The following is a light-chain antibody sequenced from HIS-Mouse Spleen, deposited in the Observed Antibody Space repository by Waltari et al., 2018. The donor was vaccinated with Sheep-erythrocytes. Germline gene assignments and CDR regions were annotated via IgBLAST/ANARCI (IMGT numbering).Light chain of an antibody. J-gene: IGKJ4*01. V-gene: IGKV1-12*01. CDR2: AAS. CDR1: QGISSW. Sequence: IQMTQSPSSVSSSVGVRVTITCRASQGISSWLALYQQKQGKAPKLLIYAASSLQSGVPARFSGSGSGTDFTLTISSLQPEDIATYYCQQYDNLLPFGGGTKVEIK. CDR3: QQYDNLLP.